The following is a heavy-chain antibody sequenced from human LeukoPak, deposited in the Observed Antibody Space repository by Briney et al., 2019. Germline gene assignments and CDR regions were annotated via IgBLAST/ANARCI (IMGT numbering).Heavy chain of an antibody. Sequence: SETLSLTCTVSGGSISSSSYYWGWIRQPPGKGLEWIGSIYYSGSTYYNPSLKSRVTISVDTSKNHFSLKLSSVTAADTAVYYCARDSSHIVQQARPHYMDVWGKGTTVTVSS. J-gene: IGHJ6*03. D-gene: IGHD6-13*01. CDR1: GGSISSSSYY. CDR3: ARDSSHIVQQARPHYMDV. CDR2: IYYSGST. V-gene: IGHV4-39*07.